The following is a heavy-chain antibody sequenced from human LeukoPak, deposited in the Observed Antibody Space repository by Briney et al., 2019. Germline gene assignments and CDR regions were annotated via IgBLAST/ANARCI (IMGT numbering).Heavy chain of an antibody. CDR2: INPGNGKT. D-gene: IGHD3-10*01. J-gene: IGHJ4*02. Sequence: ASVKVSCKASGYTFTSYYMHWVRQAPGQRLDWMGWINPGNGKTKYSQKLQGRVTITRDTSANTAYLELSSLRSEDTATYYCARTGLYYYGSGSDYWGQGTLVTVSS. V-gene: IGHV1-3*01. CDR1: GYTFTSYY. CDR3: ARTGLYYYGSGSDY.